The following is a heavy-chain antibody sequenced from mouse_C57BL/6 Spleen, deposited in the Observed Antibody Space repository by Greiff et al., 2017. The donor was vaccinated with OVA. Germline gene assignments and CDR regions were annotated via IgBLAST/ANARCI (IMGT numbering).Heavy chain of an antibody. CDR3: AREGGGFDY. CDR1: GYAFSSSW. CDR2: IYPGDGDT. Sequence: VQLQQSGPELVKPGASVKISCKASGYAFSSSWMNWVKQRPGTGLEWIGRIYPGDGDTNYNGKFKGKATLTAEKSSSTAYMQLSSLTSEDSAVYFCAREGGGFDYWGQGTTLTVSS. J-gene: IGHJ2*01. V-gene: IGHV1-82*01.